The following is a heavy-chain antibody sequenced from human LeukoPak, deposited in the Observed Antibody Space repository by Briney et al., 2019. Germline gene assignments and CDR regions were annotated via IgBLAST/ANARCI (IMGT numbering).Heavy chain of an antibody. Sequence: SETLSLTCTVSGGSISSYYWSWIRQPPGKGLEWIGYIYYSGSTNYNPSLKSRVTISVDTSKNQFSLKLSSVTAADTAVYYCARDFGGQQLVLNGFGPWGQGTLVTVSS. J-gene: IGHJ5*02. V-gene: IGHV4-59*01. CDR3: ARDFGGQQLVLNGFGP. CDR1: GGSISSYY. CDR2: IYYSGST. D-gene: IGHD6-13*01.